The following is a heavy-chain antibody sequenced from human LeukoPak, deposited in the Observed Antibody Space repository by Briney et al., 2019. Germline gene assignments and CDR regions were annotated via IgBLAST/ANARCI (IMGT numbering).Heavy chain of an antibody. D-gene: IGHD2-2*02. CDR2: IYYSGST. J-gene: IGHJ4*02. CDR1: GYSISSGYY. Sequence: SETLSLTCAVSGYSISSGYYWSWIRQPPGKGLEWIGYIYYSGSTYYNPSLKSRVTISVDTSKNQFSLKLSSVTAADTAVYYCARETGTYCSSTSCYTPIFDYWGQGTLVTVSS. CDR3: ARETGTYCSSTSCYTPIFDY. V-gene: IGHV4-30-4*08.